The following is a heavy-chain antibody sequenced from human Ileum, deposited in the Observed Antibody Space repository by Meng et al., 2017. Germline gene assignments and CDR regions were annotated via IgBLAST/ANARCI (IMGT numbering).Heavy chain of an antibody. CDR3: ARADYVRYFDL. J-gene: IGHJ2*01. D-gene: IGHD3-10*02. Sequence: QVSLQESGPGLVTPSVILSLPCAVSRGSLQSNLLWPWIRQPPVQGLVWIGEVYHSGSTHYNPALQSRVTISLDNSKNRFSLSLNSVTAADTAIYYCARADYVRYFDLWGRGTLVTVSS. V-gene: IGHV4-4*02. CDR2: VYHSGST. CDR1: RGSLQSNLL.